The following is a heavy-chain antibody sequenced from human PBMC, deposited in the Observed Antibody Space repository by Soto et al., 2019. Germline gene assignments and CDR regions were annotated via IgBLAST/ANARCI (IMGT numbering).Heavy chain of an antibody. CDR1: GFTFSSYS. J-gene: IGHJ4*02. D-gene: IGHD6-19*01. CDR3: AREGIAVAGTIFDY. CDR2: ISSSSSTI. Sequence: EVQLVESGGGLVQPGGSLRLSCAASGFTFSSYSMNWVRQAPGKGLEWVSYISSSSSTIYYADSVKGRFTISRDNXXXXXXXXXXXXXDXXXXXXYCAREGIAVAGTIFDYWGQGTLVTVSS. V-gene: IGHV3-48*01.